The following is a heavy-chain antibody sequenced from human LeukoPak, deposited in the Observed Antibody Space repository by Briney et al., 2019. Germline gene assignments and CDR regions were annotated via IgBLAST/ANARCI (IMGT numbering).Heavy chain of an antibody. J-gene: IGHJ6*03. CDR2: ISSSGSTI. D-gene: IGHD3-10*01. V-gene: IGHV3-48*03. CDR3: ARENYGSGSYGVRANYYYMDV. CDR1: GFTFSSYE. Sequence: PGGSLRLSCAASGFTFSSYEMNWVRQAPGKGLEWVSYISSSGSTIYYADSVKGRFTISRDNAKNSLYLQMNSLRAEDTAVYYCARENYGSGSYGVRANYYYMDVWGKGTTVTISS.